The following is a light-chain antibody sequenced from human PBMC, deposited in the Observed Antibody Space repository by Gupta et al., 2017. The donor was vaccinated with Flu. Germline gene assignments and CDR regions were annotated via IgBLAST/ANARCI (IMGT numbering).Light chain of an antibody. V-gene: IGLV1-47*01. CDR2: RDN. CDR1: RSNIGINY. CDR3: AARDDSIIGL. J-gene: IGLJ2*01. Sequence: QRVTSSCARSRSNIGINYVYWYQQHPGASPKLLVYRDNQRPSGVPAQFSGSKSGTSASLAISGHRSEEEADYYCAARDDSIIGLFGGGTKLTVL.